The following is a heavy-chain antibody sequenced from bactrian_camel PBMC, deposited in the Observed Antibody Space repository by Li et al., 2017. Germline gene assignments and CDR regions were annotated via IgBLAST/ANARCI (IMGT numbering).Heavy chain of an antibody. CDR1: GLTFDLYA. J-gene: IGHJ6*01. CDR3: AAGPLERTMWSLGFGY. V-gene: IGHV3S65*01. Sequence: QLVESGGGLVQPGGSLRLTCTVSGLTFDLYAMNWFRQAPGKERERVSCISNNGGSRTIYVDSVKGRFTVSRDNAKNTLYLQMNSLNAEDTAVYYCAAGPLERTMWSLGFGYWGQGTQVTVS. D-gene: IGHD2*01. CDR2: ISNNGGSRT.